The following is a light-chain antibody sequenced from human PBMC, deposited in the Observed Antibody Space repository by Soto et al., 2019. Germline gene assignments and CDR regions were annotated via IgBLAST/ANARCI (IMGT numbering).Light chain of an antibody. V-gene: IGLV2-23*01. CDR3: CSSAVGTTYV. Sequence: QSVLTQPASVSGSPGQSITISCTGTSGDVGSYNLVSWYQQHPGKAPKLMIYEGNKRPSGVSNRFSGSKSGNTASLTISGLQADDEADYYCCSSAVGTTYVFXTGTKVTVL. J-gene: IGLJ1*01. CDR1: SGDVGSYNL. CDR2: EGN.